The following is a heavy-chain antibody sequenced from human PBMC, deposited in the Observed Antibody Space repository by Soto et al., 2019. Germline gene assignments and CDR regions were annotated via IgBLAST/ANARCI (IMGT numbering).Heavy chain of an antibody. D-gene: IGHD2-15*01. J-gene: IGHJ5*02. CDR3: ARGIATGHLDP. V-gene: IGHV1-3*01. CDR1: GYTFTRYT. CDR2: INPDNGNT. Sequence: ASVKVSCKASGYTFTRYTMNWVRQAPGQRLERMGWINPDNGNTKSSQKFQDRVIITRDTSASTAYMDLSSLRSEDTAVYYCARGIATGHLDPWGQGTLVTVSS.